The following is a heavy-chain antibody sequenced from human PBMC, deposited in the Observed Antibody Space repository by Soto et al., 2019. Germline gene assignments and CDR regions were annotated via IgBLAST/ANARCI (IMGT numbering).Heavy chain of an antibody. V-gene: IGHV3-33*01. CDR2: IWYDGSNK. Sequence: QVQLVESGGGVVQPGRSLRLSCAASGFTFSSYGMHWVRQAPGKGLEWVAVIWYDGSNKYYADSVKGRFTISRDNSKNTLYLQMNSLRAEDTAVYYCARAAAGTVQDYWGQGTLVTVSS. CDR1: GFTFSSYG. J-gene: IGHJ4*02. CDR3: ARAAAGTVQDY. D-gene: IGHD6-13*01.